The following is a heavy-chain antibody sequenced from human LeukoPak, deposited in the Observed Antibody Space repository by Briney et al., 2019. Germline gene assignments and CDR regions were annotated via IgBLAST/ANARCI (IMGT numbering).Heavy chain of an antibody. CDR2: ISSSSSYI. CDR1: GFTFSSYS. D-gene: IGHD3-10*01. CDR3: ARGGGYYYGSGSYYFFDY. V-gene: IGHV3-21*01. Sequence: PGGSLRLSCAASGFTFSSYSMNWVRQAPGKGLEWVSSISSSSSYIYYADSVKGRFTISRDNAKNSLYPQMNSLRAEDTAVYYCARGGGYYYGSGSYYFFDYWGQGTLVTVSS. J-gene: IGHJ4*02.